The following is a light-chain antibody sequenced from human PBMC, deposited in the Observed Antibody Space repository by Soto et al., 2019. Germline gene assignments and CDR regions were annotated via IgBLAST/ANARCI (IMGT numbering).Light chain of an antibody. CDR3: QQRSNWPPIFT. CDR2: DAS. V-gene: IGKV3-11*01. Sequence: EIVLTQSPATLSLSPGERVTLSCRASQSVRNYLAWYQQKPGQAPRLLIYDASNRATGIPARFSGSGSGTDFTLTINSLEPEDFAVYYCQQRSNWPPIFTFGPGTKVDIK. CDR1: QSVRNY. J-gene: IGKJ3*01.